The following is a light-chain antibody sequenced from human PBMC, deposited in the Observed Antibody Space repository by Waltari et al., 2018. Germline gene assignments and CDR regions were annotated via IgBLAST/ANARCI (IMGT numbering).Light chain of an antibody. Sequence: DIQMTQSPSSLSASVGDRVTITCRASQSISSYLNWYPQKPGTAPKLLIYAASSLQSGVPSRFSGSGSRTDFTLTISSLQPEDFATYYCQQSYSTLTWTFGQGTKVEIK. CDR3: QQSYSTLTWT. CDR2: AAS. V-gene: IGKV1-39*01. CDR1: QSISSY. J-gene: IGKJ1*01.